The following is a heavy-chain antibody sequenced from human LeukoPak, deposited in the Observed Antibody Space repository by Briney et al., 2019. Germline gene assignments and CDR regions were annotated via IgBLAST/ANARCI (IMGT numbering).Heavy chain of an antibody. D-gene: IGHD1-26*01. J-gene: IGHJ4*02. CDR3: ARDRDGGSYRNFDY. V-gene: IGHV1-46*01. CDR2: INLSGGST. CDR1: GYTFTSYY. Sequence: ASVKVSFKASGYTFTSYYMHWVGQAPGQGVEWVGIINLSGGSTSYAQKFQGRVTMTRDMSTSTVYMELSSLRSEDTAVYYCARDRDGGSYRNFDYWGQGTLVTVSS.